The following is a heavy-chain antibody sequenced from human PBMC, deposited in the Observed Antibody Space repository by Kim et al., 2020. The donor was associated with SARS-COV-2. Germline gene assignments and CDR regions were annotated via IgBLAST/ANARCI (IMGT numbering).Heavy chain of an antibody. D-gene: IGHD6-13*01. CDR3: ARTPLPIAAAGPGGYYGMDV. J-gene: IGHJ6*02. V-gene: IGHV4-59*01. Sequence: RVTISVDTSKNQFSLKLSSVTAADTAVYYCARTPLPIAAAGPGGYYGMDVWGQGTTVTVSS.